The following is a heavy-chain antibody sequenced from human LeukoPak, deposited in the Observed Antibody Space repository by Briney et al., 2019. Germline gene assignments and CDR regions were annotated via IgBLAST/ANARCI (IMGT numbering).Heavy chain of an antibody. V-gene: IGHV3-48*01. Sequence: GGSLRLSCAASGFTFSSYSMNWVRQAPGKGLEWVSYISSSSTTIYYADSVKGRFTISRDNSKNSLYLQMNSLRAEDTAVYYCARVLHKRNYDSSTYYGYWGQGTLVTVSS. CDR2: ISSSSTTI. CDR3: ARVLHKRNYDSSTYYGY. D-gene: IGHD3-22*01. CDR1: GFTFSSYS. J-gene: IGHJ4*02.